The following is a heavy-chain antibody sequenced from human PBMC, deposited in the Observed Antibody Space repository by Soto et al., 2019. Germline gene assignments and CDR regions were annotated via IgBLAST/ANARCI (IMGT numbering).Heavy chain of an antibody. CDR2: IYYTGNT. D-gene: IGHD3-22*01. Sequence: QVQLQESGPGLVKPSQTLSLTCTVSGASISGGDYYWTWIRQPPGKGLEWIGSIYYTGNTYSNPSLESRLSISVDPSNNQIALRLTSVTAPDTAIYDCARATYDSSTYYLDYWGQGTLVTVSS. CDR1: GASISGGDYY. CDR3: ARATYDSSTYYLDY. V-gene: IGHV4-30-4*01. J-gene: IGHJ4*02.